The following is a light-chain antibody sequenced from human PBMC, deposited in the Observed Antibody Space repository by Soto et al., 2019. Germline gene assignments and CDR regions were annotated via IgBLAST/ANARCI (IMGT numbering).Light chain of an antibody. CDR1: RSDVGGSNY. CDR2: DVS. J-gene: IGLJ1*01. V-gene: IGLV2-11*01. Sequence: QSALTQPRSVSGSPGQSVTISCAGARSDVGGSNYVSWYQQHPGKAPKVLIYDVSERPSGVPDRFSGSKSGTSASLAISGLRSEDEADYYCAAWDDSLSAFYVFGTGTKLTVL. CDR3: AAWDDSLSAFYV.